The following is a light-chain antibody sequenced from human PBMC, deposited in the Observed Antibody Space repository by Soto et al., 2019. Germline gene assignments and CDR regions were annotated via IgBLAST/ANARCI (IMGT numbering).Light chain of an antibody. CDR3: QQYNSYPPVT. Sequence: DIQMTQSPSTLSASVGDRVTITCRASQSISSWLAWYQQKPGKAPKLLIYKASGLESGVPSRFSGSGSGTEFTLPISSLQPDDFATYYCQQYNSYPPVTFGGGTKVEIK. J-gene: IGKJ4*01. CDR2: KAS. V-gene: IGKV1-5*03. CDR1: QSISSW.